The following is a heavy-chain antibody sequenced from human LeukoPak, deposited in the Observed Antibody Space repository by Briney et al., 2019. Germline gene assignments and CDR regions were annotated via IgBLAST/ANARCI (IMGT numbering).Heavy chain of an antibody. D-gene: IGHD3-16*02. CDR2: IYTSGST. CDR3: ARSSDYVWGSYRFDY. CDR1: GGSISSYY. J-gene: IGHJ4*02. V-gene: IGHV4-4*07. Sequence: PSETLSLTCTVSGGSISSYYWSWIRRPAGKGLEWIGRIYTSGSTNYNPSLKSRVTMSVDTSKNQFSLKLSSVTAADTAVYYCARSSDYVWGSYRFDYWGQGTLVTVSS.